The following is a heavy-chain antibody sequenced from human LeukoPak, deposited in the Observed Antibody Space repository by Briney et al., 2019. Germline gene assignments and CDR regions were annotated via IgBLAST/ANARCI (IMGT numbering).Heavy chain of an antibody. CDR2: IWYDGSEK. J-gene: IGHJ4*02. Sequence: GGSLRLSCAASGFTFSDYGMHWVRQAPGKGLEWVAIIWYDGSEKFYGDSVKGRFTISRDNSKNTLYLQMNSLRAEDTAVYYCARDRGTTSSAGYYFDYWGQGTLVTVSS. V-gene: IGHV3-33*08. D-gene: IGHD6-6*01. CDR3: ARDRGTTSSAGYYFDY. CDR1: GFTFSDYG.